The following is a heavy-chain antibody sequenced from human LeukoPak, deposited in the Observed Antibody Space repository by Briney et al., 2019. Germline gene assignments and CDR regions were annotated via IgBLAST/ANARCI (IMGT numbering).Heavy chain of an antibody. CDR2: IYYSGST. Sequence: SETLSLTCTVSGGSISSSSYYWGWIRQPPGKGLEWIGSIYYSGSTYYNPSLKSRVTISVDTSKNQFSLKLSSVTAADTAVYYCARHPLWFGELHNWFDPWGQGTLVTVSS. CDR3: ARHPLWFGELHNWFDP. J-gene: IGHJ5*02. V-gene: IGHV4-39*01. D-gene: IGHD3-10*01. CDR1: GGSISSSSYY.